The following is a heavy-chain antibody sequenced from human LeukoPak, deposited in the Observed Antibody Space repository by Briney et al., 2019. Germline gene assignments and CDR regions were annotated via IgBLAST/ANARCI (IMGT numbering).Heavy chain of an antibody. J-gene: IGHJ5*02. CDR1: GGSISSSYYY. CDR3: ARHHGP. CDR2: IYSSGST. V-gene: IGHV4-39*01. Sequence: SETLSLTCTVSGGSISSSYYYWGWIRQPPGKGLEWIGSIYSSGSTYHNPSLKGRVTISVDTSKNQFSLKLTSQTAADTAVYYCARHHGPWGQGTLVTVSS. D-gene: IGHD4-17*01.